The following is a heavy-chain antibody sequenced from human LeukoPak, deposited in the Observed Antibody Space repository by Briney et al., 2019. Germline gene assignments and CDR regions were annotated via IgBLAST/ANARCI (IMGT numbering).Heavy chain of an antibody. V-gene: IGHV4-34*01. CDR2: INHSGST. J-gene: IGHJ4*02. D-gene: IGHD2-21*02. CDR1: GGSFSGYY. Sequence: SKTLSLTCAVYGGSFSGYYWSWIRQPPGKGLEWIGEINHSGSTNYNPSLKSRVTISVDTSKNQFSLKLSSVTAADTAVYYCARGPTIAYCGGDCYYYFDYWGQGTLVTVSS. CDR3: ARGPTIAYCGGDCYYYFDY.